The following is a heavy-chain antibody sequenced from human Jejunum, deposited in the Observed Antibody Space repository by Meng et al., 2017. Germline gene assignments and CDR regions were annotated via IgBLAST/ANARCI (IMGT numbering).Heavy chain of an antibody. CDR3: ARDNDYSNYGADF. CDR1: GGSIVDYY. J-gene: IGHJ4*02. D-gene: IGHD4-11*01. V-gene: IGHV4-34*01. Sequence: QVKLQQWGAGLLKPSETLSLTFAVYGGSIVDYYWTWIRQPPGKGLEWIGEINDSGSTNYNPSLKSRVTISVDTSKSRFYLRVSSVTAADTAVYYCARDNDYSNYGADFWGQGTLIPSPQ. CDR2: INDSGST.